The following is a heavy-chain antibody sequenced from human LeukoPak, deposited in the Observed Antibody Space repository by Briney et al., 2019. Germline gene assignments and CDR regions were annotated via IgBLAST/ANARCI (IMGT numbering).Heavy chain of an antibody. CDR3: ARRPGISVTTLNWFDP. CDR2: INHSGSS. V-gene: IGHV4-34*01. D-gene: IGHD4-17*01. CDR1: GGSFSGYY. J-gene: IGHJ5*02. Sequence: SETLSLTFAVYGGSFSGYYWSWIRQSPGKGLEWIGEINHSGSSNYNPSLKSRVTISVDTSKIQFSLKLSSVTAADTAVYYCARRPGISVTTLNWFDPWGQGTLVTVSS.